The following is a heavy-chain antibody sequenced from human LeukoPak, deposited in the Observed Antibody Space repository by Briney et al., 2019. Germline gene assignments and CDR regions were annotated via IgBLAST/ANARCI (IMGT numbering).Heavy chain of an antibody. CDR3: ARDPVVAADNWFDP. D-gene: IGHD5-12*01. V-gene: IGHV1-18*01. Sequence: ASVKVSCKASGYTFTRYGMSWVRQAPGQGLEWMGWISGSNGNTNYAQKLQGRVTMTTDTSTGTAYMELSRLRSDDTATYYCARDPVVAADNWFDPWGQGTLVTVSS. CDR1: GYTFTRYG. J-gene: IGHJ5*02. CDR2: ISGSNGNT.